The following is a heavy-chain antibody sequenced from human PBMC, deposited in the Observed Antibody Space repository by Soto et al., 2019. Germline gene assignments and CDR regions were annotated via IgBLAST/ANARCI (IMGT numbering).Heavy chain of an antibody. D-gene: IGHD3-22*01. V-gene: IGHV1-3*01. J-gene: IGHJ4*02. CDR2: INAGNGNT. Sequence: QVQLVQSGAEVKKPGASVKISCKASGYIFTTYAIHWVRQAPGQSLEWMGWINAGNGNTRYSQKFQGRVTIARDTSASTAYMELSSLRFEDTAVYYCARDPHYYDTTGYCLDSWGQGTLVTVSS. CDR3: ARDPHYYDTTGYCLDS. CDR1: GYIFTTYA.